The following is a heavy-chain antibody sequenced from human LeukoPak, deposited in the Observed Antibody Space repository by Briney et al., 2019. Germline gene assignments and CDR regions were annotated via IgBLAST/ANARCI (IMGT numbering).Heavy chain of an antibody. CDR1: GFTFSNYW. V-gene: IGHV3-7*01. D-gene: IGHD3-22*01. CDR2: IKQDGSEK. Sequence: GGSLRLSCAASGFTFSNYWMSWVRQAPGKGLEWVANIKQDGSEKYYVDSVKGRFTISRDNAKNSLYLQMNSLRAEDTAVYYCARDMIAVVITGPDAFDIWGQGKMVTVSS. J-gene: IGHJ3*02. CDR3: ARDMIAVVITGPDAFDI.